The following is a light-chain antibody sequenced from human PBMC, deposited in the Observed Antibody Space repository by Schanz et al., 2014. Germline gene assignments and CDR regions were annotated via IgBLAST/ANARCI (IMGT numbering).Light chain of an antibody. J-gene: IGKJ1*01. CDR1: QSVNSN. V-gene: IGKV3D-15*01. CDR2: GAS. Sequence: EMVMTQSPATLSVSPGERATLSCRASQSVNSNLAWYQHRPGQAPRLLIYGASNRATGIPARFSGSGSGTDFTLTITRLEPEDFAVYYCQQYAGSPPWTFGQGTKVEVK. CDR3: QQYAGSPPWT.